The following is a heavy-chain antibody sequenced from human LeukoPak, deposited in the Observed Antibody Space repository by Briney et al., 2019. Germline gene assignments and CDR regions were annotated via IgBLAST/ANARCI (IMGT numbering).Heavy chain of an antibody. J-gene: IGHJ4*02. Sequence: ASVKVSCKASGYTFTSYDINWVRQATGQGLEWMGWMNPNSGNTGYAQKSQGRVTMTRNTSISTAYMELSSLRSEDTAVYYCARGHRSGSDIDHWGQGTLVTASS. CDR1: GYTFTSYD. CDR2: MNPNSGNT. D-gene: IGHD3-10*01. CDR3: ARGHRSGSDIDH. V-gene: IGHV1-8*01.